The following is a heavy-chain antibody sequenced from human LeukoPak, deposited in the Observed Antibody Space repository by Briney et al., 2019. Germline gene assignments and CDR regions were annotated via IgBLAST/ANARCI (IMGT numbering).Heavy chain of an antibody. V-gene: IGHV3-30-3*01. CDR2: ISYDGSNK. Sequence: PGGSLRLSCAASGFTFSSYAMHWVRQAPGKGLEWVAVISYDGSNKYYADSEKGRFTISRDNSKNTLYLQMNSLRAEDTAVYYCARDPTNGFLDPYYFDYWGQGTLVTVSS. J-gene: IGHJ4*02. CDR3: ARDPTNGFLDPYYFDY. D-gene: IGHD3-3*01. CDR1: GFTFSSYA.